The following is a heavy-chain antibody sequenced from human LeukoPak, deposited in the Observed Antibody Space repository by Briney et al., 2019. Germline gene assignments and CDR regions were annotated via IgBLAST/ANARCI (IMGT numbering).Heavy chain of an antibody. CDR3: VKDFDGSGLGH. CDR1: GFTFTDYY. CDR2: ISNTGRTT. D-gene: IGHD4-23*01. V-gene: IGHV3-11*01. J-gene: IGHJ5*02. Sequence: PGGSLRLSCATSGFTFTDYYMSWVRQAPGKGLEWVSYISNTGRTTHDAESVKGRFTISRDNARKSVYLQMDSLRAEDTAMYYCVKDFDGSGLGHWGQGTLVTVSS.